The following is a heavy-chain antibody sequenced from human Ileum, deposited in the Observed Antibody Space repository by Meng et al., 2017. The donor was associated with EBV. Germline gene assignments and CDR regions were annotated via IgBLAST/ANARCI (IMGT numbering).Heavy chain of an antibody. V-gene: IGHV3-53*01. CDR1: GFTVSGNY. D-gene: IGHD5-12*01. Sequence: EVRPVEPGGGLFQTWGALRLSCAAPGFTVSGNYMSWVRQAPGKGLEWVSVIYTGGSTYYADSVKGRFTISRDNSKNTLYLQMNSLRGEDTAVYYCASKSEGYDHWGQGTLVTVSS. CDR2: IYTGGST. CDR3: ASKSEGYDH. J-gene: IGHJ4*02.